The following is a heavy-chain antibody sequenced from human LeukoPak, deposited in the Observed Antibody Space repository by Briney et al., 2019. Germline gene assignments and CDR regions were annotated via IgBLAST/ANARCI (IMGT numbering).Heavy chain of an antibody. CDR1: GFTFSSYS. J-gene: IGHJ4*02. Sequence: GGSLRLSCAASGFTFSSYSMNWVRQAPGKGLEWVSSISTSSTYIYYADSVKGRFTISRDNAKNSLYLQMNSLRAEDTAVYYCARDPPFIIGTTFFDCWGQGTLVTVSS. CDR2: ISTSSTYI. D-gene: IGHD1-20*01. V-gene: IGHV3-21*01. CDR3: ARDPPFIIGTTFFDC.